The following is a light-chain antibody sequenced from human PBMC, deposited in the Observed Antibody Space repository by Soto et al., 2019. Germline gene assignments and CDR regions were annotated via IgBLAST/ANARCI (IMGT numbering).Light chain of an antibody. J-gene: IGKJ1*01. CDR1: QSVSSS. CDR3: HQYNNWPPRNT. CDR2: GAS. V-gene: IGKV3-15*01. Sequence: EIVMTQSPSTLSVSPGERATISCRASQSVSSSLAWYQQKPGQAPRLLIYGASTMATGIPARFSGSGSGTAFTVTIITLQSQDFAVYYCHQYNNWPPRNTFGQGTKVEIK.